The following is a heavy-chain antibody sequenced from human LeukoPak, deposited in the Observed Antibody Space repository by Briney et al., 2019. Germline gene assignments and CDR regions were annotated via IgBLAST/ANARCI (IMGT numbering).Heavy chain of an antibody. Sequence: ASVTVSCTVSGYTLTELSMHWVRQAPGKGLEWMGGFDPEDGETIYAQKFQGRVTMTRDMSTSTVYMELSSLRSEDTAVYYCARDVAAAGTLAGGYWGQGTLVTVSS. CDR3: ARDVAAAGTLAGGY. J-gene: IGHJ4*02. CDR1: GYTLTELS. CDR2: FDPEDGET. V-gene: IGHV1-24*01. D-gene: IGHD6-13*01.